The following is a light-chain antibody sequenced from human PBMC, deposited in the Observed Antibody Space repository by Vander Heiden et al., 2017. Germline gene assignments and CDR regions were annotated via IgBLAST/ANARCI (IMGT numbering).Light chain of an antibody. Sequence: QSALPQPRSVSGFPGQSFPISCTGTSSDVGGYNFVSWYQQHPGKAPKLIIYDVANRPSGVPGRFSGSKSGNTASLTISGLQAEDEADYFCCSYAGYYTVFGGGTKLAVL. J-gene: IGLJ2*01. CDR1: SSDVGGYNF. CDR3: CSYAGYYTV. CDR2: DVA. V-gene: IGLV2-11*01.